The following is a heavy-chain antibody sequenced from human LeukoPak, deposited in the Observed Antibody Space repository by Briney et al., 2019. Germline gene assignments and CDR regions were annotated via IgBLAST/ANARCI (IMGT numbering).Heavy chain of an antibody. D-gene: IGHD6-19*01. Sequence: ASVKVSCKASGYTFSGYYMHWVRQAPGQGLEWMGWIRPNSGGTNYAQKFQGRVTMTRDTSISTAYMELSSLRSDDTAVYYCARDLRYSSGWSASGMDVWGKGTTVTISS. CDR2: IRPNSGGT. CDR3: ARDLRYSSGWSASGMDV. J-gene: IGHJ6*03. CDR1: GYTFSGYY. V-gene: IGHV1-2*02.